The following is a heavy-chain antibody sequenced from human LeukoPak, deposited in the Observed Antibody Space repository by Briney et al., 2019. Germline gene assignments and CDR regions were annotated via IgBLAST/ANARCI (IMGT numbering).Heavy chain of an antibody. CDR1: GYSFTSYW. J-gene: IGHJ6*03. Sequence: NLGESLKISCKGSGYSFTSYWIGWVRQMPGKGLEWMGIIYPGDSDTRYSPSFQGQVTISADKSISTAYLQWSSLKASDTAMYYCARAYYDFWSGLYYYYYMDVWGKGTTVTVSS. D-gene: IGHD3-3*01. V-gene: IGHV5-51*01. CDR3: ARAYYDFWSGLYYYYYMDV. CDR2: IYPGDSDT.